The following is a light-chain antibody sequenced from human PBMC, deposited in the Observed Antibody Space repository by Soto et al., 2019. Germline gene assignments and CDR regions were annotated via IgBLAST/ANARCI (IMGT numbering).Light chain of an antibody. J-gene: IGLJ2*01. CDR2: SNT. CDR1: SSNIGSNY. V-gene: IGLV1-47*02. CDR3: ASWDDSLSGRV. Sequence: VLTQPPSASGTPGQRLTISCSGSSSNIGSNYVYWYQQFPGAAPKLLIYSNTQRPSGVPDRFSGSKYGTSASLAIRGLRSEDEADYYCASWDDSLSGRVFCGGTKVTVL.